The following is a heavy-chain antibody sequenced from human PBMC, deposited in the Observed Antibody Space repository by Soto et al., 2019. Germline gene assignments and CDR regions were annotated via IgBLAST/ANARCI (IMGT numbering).Heavy chain of an antibody. CDR1: GFTFSSYA. V-gene: IGHV3-23*01. CDR2: ISGSGGST. D-gene: IGHD1-26*01. CDR3: AKNSGSYYWGRGDPYYYFDY. Sequence: PGGSLRLSCAASGFTFSSYAMSWVRQAPGKGLEWVSAISGSGGSTYYADSVKGRFTISRDNSKNTLYLQMNSLRAEDTAVYYCAKNSGSYYWGRGDPYYYFDYWGQGTLVTVSS. J-gene: IGHJ4*02.